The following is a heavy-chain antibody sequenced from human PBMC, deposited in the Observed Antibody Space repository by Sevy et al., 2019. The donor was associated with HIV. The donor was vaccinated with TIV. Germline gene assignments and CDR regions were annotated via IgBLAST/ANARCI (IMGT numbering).Heavy chain of an antibody. V-gene: IGHV3-30*01. J-gene: IGHJ6*02. CDR2: ISGNGVKK. CDR3: SRVNPEEPRDLEWVDYFYHYAMDV. CDR1: GFTFSSYA. D-gene: IGHD3-3*01. Sequence: GGSLRLSCTASGFTFSSYAMHWVRRAPGKGLEWVAVISGNGVKKEYADSVKGRFVISRDDSKKTLYLQMNSLRPDDAAVYDCSRVNPEEPRDLEWVDYFYHYAMDVWGQGTTVTVSS.